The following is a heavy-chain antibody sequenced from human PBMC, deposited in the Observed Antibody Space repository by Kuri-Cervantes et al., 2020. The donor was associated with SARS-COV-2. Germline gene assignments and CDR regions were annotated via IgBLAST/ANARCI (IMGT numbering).Heavy chain of an antibody. V-gene: IGHV3-23*01. Sequence: GGSLRLSCAASGFTFSSYAMSWVRQAPGKGLEWVSAISGSGGSTYYADSVKGRFTISRDNSKNTVFLQMNSLRVEDTAVYYCARDWVAAAGQAEYFQHWGQGTRVTVSS. D-gene: IGHD6-13*01. CDR1: GFTFSSYA. J-gene: IGHJ1*01. CDR2: ISGSGGST. CDR3: ARDWVAAAGQAEYFQH.